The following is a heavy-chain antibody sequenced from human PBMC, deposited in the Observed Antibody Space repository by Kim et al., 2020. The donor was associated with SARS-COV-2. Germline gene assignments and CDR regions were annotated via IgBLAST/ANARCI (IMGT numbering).Heavy chain of an antibody. D-gene: IGHD3-10*01. Sequence: YNPSLKSRVTISVDTSKNQFSLKLSSVTAADTAVYYCARGRRGSGSYYRDWGQGTLVTVSS. CDR3: ARGRRGSGSYYRD. V-gene: IGHV4-34*01. J-gene: IGHJ4*02.